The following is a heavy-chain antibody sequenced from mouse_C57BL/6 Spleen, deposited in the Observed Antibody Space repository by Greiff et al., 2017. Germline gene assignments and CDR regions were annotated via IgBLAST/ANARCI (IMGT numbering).Heavy chain of an antibody. Sequence: QVQLQQPGAELVMPGASVKLSCKASGYTFTSYWMHWVKQRPGQGLEWIGEIDPSDSYTNYNQKFKGKSTLTVDKSSSTAYMQLSSLTSEDSAVYYCAGGSIYYGPLYAMDYWGQGTSVTGSS. J-gene: IGHJ4*01. CDR3: AGGSIYYGPLYAMDY. D-gene: IGHD2-1*01. CDR2: IDPSDSYT. V-gene: IGHV1-69*01. CDR1: GYTFTSYW.